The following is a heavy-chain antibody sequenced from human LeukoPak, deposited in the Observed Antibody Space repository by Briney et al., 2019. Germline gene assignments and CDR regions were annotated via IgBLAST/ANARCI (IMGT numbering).Heavy chain of an antibody. J-gene: IGHJ4*02. CDR3: ARAGRYYGSGSWDY. Sequence: GGSLRLSCAASGFTFSSYSMNWVRQAPGKGLEWVSSLSSSSSYIYYADSVKGRFTISRDNAKNSLYLQMNSLRAEDTAVYYCARAGRYYGSGSWDYWGQGTLVTVSS. D-gene: IGHD3-10*01. CDR1: GFTFSSYS. V-gene: IGHV3-21*01. CDR2: LSSSSSYI.